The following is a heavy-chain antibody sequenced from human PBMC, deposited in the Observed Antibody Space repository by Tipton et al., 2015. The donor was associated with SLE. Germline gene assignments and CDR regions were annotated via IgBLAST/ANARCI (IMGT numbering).Heavy chain of an antibody. CDR2: LSDIGRT. CDR3: ARQRDLDVFDI. J-gene: IGHJ3*02. CDR1: GASFSGYY. Sequence: TLSLTCTVSGASFSGYYWSWIRQPPGKGLEWIGYLSDIGRTNYKSSLRSRVTISVDTSRNLLSLKVTSVTAADTAVYYCARQRDLDVFDIWGQGTMVIVSS. V-gene: IGHV4-59*08.